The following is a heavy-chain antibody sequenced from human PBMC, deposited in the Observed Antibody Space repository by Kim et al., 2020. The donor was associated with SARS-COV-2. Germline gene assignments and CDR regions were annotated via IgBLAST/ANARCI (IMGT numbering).Heavy chain of an antibody. CDR2: FDPEDGET. Sequence: ASVKVSCKVSGYTLTELSMHWVRQAPGKGLEWMGGFDPEDGETIYAQKFQGRVTMTEDTSTDTAYMELSSLRSEDTAVYYCATLNRLPTRLRGGMDVWGQGTTVTVSS. CDR3: ATLNRLPTRLRGGMDV. V-gene: IGHV1-24*01. CDR1: GYTLTELS. J-gene: IGHJ6*02.